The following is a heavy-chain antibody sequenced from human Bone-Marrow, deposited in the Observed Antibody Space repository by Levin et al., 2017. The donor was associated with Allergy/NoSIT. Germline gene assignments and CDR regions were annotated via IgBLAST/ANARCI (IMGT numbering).Heavy chain of an antibody. J-gene: IGHJ4*02. Sequence: GGSLRLSCAASGFTFSSYAMHWVRQAPGKGLEYVSAISSNGGSTYYANSVKGRFTISRDNSKNTLYLQMGSLRAEDMAVYYCAREKGGSGYYYFDYWGQGTLVTVSS. CDR1: GFTFSSYA. D-gene: IGHD3-22*01. CDR3: AREKGGSGYYYFDY. V-gene: IGHV3-64*01. CDR2: ISSNGGST.